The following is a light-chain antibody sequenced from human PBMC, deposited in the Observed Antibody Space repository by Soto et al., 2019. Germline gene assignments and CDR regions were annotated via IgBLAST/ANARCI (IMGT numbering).Light chain of an antibody. Sequence: SALTQPASVSGFLGQSITMSCTGSSSDVGTFNLGSWFQQHPGKAPKRLIFEGTKRPSGVSDRFSGSKSGNTASLTISGLQAEDEADYHCCSYAGTRTSWVFGTGTKVTVL. V-gene: IGLV2-23*01. CDR2: EGT. J-gene: IGLJ1*01. CDR3: CSYAGTRTSWV. CDR1: SSDVGTFNL.